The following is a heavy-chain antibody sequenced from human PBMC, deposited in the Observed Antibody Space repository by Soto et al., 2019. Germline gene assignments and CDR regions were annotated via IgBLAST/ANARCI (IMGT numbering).Heavy chain of an antibody. Sequence: QVQLVQSGAEVKKPGASVKVSCKASGYTFTSYGISWVRQAPGQRPEWMGWINNGGGTIYAQKFQGRLTMTRDTSITTAYMELSRLSSDDTAFYYCATSSDWSPLLDYWGQGTLVTVSS. V-gene: IGHV1-2*02. CDR1: GYTFTSYG. D-gene: IGHD6-19*01. CDR3: ATSSDWSPLLDY. J-gene: IGHJ4*02. CDR2: INNGGGT.